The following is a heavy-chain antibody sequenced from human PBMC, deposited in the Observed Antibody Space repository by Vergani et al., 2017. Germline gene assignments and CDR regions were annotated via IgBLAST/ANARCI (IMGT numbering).Heavy chain of an antibody. V-gene: IGHV3-23*01. CDR3: AKEFEWRTGPLKSIAVAGSRGYYFDY. J-gene: IGHJ4*02. D-gene: IGHD6-19*01. CDR1: GFTFSSYA. Sequence: EVQLLESGGGLVQPGGSLRLSCAASGFTFSSYAMSWVRQAPGKGLEGVSAISGSGGSTYYADSVKCRFTISRDNSKNTLYLEMNSLRAEDTAVYYCAKEFEWRTGPLKSIAVAGSRGYYFDYWGQGTLVTVSS. CDR2: ISGSGGST.